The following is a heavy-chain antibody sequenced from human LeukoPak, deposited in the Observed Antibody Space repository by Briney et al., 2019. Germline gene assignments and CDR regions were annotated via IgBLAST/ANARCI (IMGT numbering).Heavy chain of an antibody. D-gene: IGHD3-22*01. CDR3: ARGRPRLSSGYLLGAFDI. Sequence: GASVKVSCKASGYTFTGYYMHWVRQAPGQGLEWMGWINPNSGGTNYAQKFQGRVTMTRDTSISTAYMELSRLRSDDTAVYYCARGRPRLSSGYLLGAFDIWGQGTMVTVSS. J-gene: IGHJ3*02. CDR1: GYTFTGYY. CDR2: INPNSGGT. V-gene: IGHV1-2*02.